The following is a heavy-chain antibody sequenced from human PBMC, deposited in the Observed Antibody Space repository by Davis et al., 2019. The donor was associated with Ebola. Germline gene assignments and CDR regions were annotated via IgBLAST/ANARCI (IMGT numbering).Heavy chain of an antibody. CDR1: GFTFGDYA. CDR2: LGLSADT. V-gene: IGHV3-23*01. CDR3: ARSTGMDV. J-gene: IGHJ6*02. D-gene: IGHD2-2*01. Sequence: GESLKISCEGSGFTFGDYAMSWFRQAPGKGLEWVSTLGLSADTYYADSVKGRFTISRDNSKNTLYLQMNSLRAEDTAVYYCARSTGMDVWGQGTTVTVSS.